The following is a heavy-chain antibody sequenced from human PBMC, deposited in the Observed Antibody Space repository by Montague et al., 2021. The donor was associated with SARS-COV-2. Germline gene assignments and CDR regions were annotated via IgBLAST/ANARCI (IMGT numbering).Heavy chain of an antibody. V-gene: IGHV4-39*02. CDR3: ARDERQWLRVDPYYFDY. CDR1: TFSTYA. D-gene: IGHD5-12*01. CDR2: IHYRGST. J-gene: IGHJ4*02. Sequence: TFSTYAMSWVRQPPGKGLEWIGSIHYRGSTNYNPSLKSRVSISVDTSKNQFSLKLSSVTAADTAVYYCARDERQWLRVDPYYFDYWGQGTLVTVSP.